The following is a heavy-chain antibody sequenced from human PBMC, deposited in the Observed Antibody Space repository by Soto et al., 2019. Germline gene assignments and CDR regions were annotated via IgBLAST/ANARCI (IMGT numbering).Heavy chain of an antibody. V-gene: IGHV4-30-2*01. D-gene: IGHD6-19*01. J-gene: IGHJ4*02. CDR3: ARARNHGWCFDF. CDR1: KDCSTRASPS. Sequence: TMSVARRVSKDCSTRASPSRGRVRQAPGKGLXWXGXXXHXGXXXYXXXXQSRVTISVDRSKAQFYLTLTSVTAADTAVYFGARARNHGWCFDFWGLGTPVSVS. CDR2: XXHXGXX.